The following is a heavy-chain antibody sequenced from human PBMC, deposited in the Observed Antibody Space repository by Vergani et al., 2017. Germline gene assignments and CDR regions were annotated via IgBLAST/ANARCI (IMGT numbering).Heavy chain of an antibody. V-gene: IGHV5-51*01. Sequence: EVQLVQSGAAVKKPGESLKISCTGSGYSFTSYWIGWVRQMPGKGLEWMGIIYPGDSDTRYSPSFQGQVANSADKSISTAYLQWSSLKASDTAMYYCARHGEGGVGVTKSVDYWSQGTLVTVSS. D-gene: IGHD1-26*01. CDR1: GYSFTSYW. CDR2: IYPGDSDT. CDR3: ARHGEGGVGVTKSVDY. J-gene: IGHJ4*02.